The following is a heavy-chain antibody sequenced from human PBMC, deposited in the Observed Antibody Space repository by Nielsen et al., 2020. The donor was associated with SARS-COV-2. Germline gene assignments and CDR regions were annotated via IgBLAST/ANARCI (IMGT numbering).Heavy chain of an antibody. CDR2: ISYDGSNK. V-gene: IGHV3-30*04. CDR3: ARHGDPKYFDY. J-gene: IGHJ4*02. CDR1: GFTFSSYA. Sequence: GESLKISCAASGFTFSSYAMHWVRQAPGKGLEWVAVISYDGSNKYYADSVKGRFTISRDNSKNTLYLQMNSLRAEDTAVYYSARHGDPKYFDYWGQGTLVTVSS. D-gene: IGHD4-17*01.